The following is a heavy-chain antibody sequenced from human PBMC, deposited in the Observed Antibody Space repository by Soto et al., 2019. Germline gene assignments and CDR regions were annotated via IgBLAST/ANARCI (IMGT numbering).Heavy chain of an antibody. Sequence: GSLRPTCSASGFTFTIYAMCWVRQAPGKGLEWVSSISVSGDRTFYADSVKGRFTISRDNSRNTLHLQMNSLRAEDTAVYYCEKDGDSISRNKPLDYWGQGTLVTVYS. CDR3: EKDGDSISRNKPLDY. CDR1: GFTFTIYA. CDR2: ISVSGDRT. V-gene: IGHV3-23*01. D-gene: IGHD3-22*01. J-gene: IGHJ4*02.